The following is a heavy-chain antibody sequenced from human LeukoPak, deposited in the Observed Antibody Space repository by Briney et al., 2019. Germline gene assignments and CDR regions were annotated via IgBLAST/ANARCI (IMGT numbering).Heavy chain of an antibody. Sequence: GGSLRLSCAASGFTSSSYGMHWVLQAPGKGLEWVAVISYDGSNKYYADSVKGRFTISRDNSKNTLYLQMNSLRAEDTAVYYCAKVQQQLYYFDYWGQGTLVTVSS. CDR1: GFTSSSYG. V-gene: IGHV3-30*18. D-gene: IGHD6-13*01. CDR2: ISYDGSNK. CDR3: AKVQQQLYYFDY. J-gene: IGHJ4*02.